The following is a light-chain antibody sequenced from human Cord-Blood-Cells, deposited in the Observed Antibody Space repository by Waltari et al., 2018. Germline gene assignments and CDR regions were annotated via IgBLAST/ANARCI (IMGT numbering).Light chain of an antibody. CDR2: GAA. Sequence: EIVLTQSPGTLSLSPGERATPSCRASQSVSSSYLAWSQQKPGQAPRLLIYGAASRATGIPDRFSGSGSGTDFTLTISRLEPEDFAVYYCQQYGSSPFTFGPGTKVDIK. CDR1: QSVSSSY. CDR3: QQYGSSPFT. J-gene: IGKJ3*01. V-gene: IGKV3-20*01.